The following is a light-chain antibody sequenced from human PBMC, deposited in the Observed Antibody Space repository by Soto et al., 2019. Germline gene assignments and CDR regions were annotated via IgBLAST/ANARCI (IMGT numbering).Light chain of an antibody. CDR3: SSYAGSNNWV. J-gene: IGLJ3*02. CDR1: SSDIGGYTY. CDR2: EGS. V-gene: IGLV2-8*01. Sequence: QSALTQPPSASGSPGQSVTISCTGTSSDIGGYTYVSWYQQYPGKAPKLMIYEGSKRPSGVPDRFSGSKSGNTASLTVSGLQAEDEADYYCSSYAGSNNWVFGGGTKVTVL.